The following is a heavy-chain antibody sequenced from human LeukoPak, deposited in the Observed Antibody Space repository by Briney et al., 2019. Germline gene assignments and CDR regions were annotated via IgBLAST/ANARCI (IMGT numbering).Heavy chain of an antibody. D-gene: IGHD6-13*01. Sequence: GASVKVSCKASGYTFTSYDINWVRQATGQGLEWMGWMNPNSGNTGYAQKFQGRVTMTRNTSISTAYMELSSLRSEDTAVYYCARTGYSSSWSPLYYYYYYMDVWGKGTTVTVSS. CDR3: ARTGYSSSWSPLYYYYYYMDV. CDR1: GYTFTSYD. V-gene: IGHV1-8*01. J-gene: IGHJ6*03. CDR2: MNPNSGNT.